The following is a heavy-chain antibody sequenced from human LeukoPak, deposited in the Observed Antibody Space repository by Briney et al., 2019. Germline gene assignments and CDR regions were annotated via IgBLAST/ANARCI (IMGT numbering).Heavy chain of an antibody. CDR3: TSNPHYYYYGMDV. CDR2: IRSKANSYAT. V-gene: IGHV3-73*01. J-gene: IGHJ6*02. Sequence: GGSLRLSCAASGFTFSSYAMSWVRQASGKGRGGVGGIRSKANSYATAYAASVKGRFTISRDDSKNTAYLQMNSLKTEDTAVYYCTSNPHYYYYGMDVWGQGTTVTVSS. CDR1: GFTFSSYA.